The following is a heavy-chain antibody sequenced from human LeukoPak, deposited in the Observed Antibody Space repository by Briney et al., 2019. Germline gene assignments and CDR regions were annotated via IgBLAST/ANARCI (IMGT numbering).Heavy chain of an antibody. Sequence: ASVKVSCKASGYTFTGYYMNWVRQAPGLGVGWMGWTNSNSGVTNYAQKSQGRGTMARDTSISTAYMELSRLRSDDTAVYYCARDLIYDCWSGYYRWDTEVDYWGQGTLVTVSS. CDR1: GYTFTGYY. CDR3: ARDLIYDCWSGYYRWDTEVDY. V-gene: IGHV1-2*02. D-gene: IGHD3-3*01. CDR2: TNSNSGVT. J-gene: IGHJ4*02.